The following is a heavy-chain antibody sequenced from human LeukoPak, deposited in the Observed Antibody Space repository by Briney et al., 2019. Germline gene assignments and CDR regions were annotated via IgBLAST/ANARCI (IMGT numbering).Heavy chain of an antibody. CDR2: IYHSGST. CDR1: GGSISSSNW. CDR3: ARWPFIKFLDSTGSWYFDL. V-gene: IGHV4-4*02. J-gene: IGHJ2*01. Sequence: PSETLSLTCAVSGGSISSSNWWSWVRQPPGKGLEWIGEIYHSGSTTYNPSLKSRVTISVDTSKNQFSLKLSSVTAADTAVYYCARWPFIKFLDSTGSWYFDLWGRGTLVTVSS. D-gene: IGHD6-19*01.